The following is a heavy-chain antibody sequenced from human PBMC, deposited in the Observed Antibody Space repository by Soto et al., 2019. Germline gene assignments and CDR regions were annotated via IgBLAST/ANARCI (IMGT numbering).Heavy chain of an antibody. CDR3: ARDRGYSCFDY. D-gene: IGHD5-18*01. CDR2: IKEDGSEK. J-gene: IGHJ4*02. CDR1: GFTFSSSW. V-gene: IGHV3-7*01. Sequence: GGSLRLSCAASGFTFSSSWMNWVRQAPGKGLEWVAGIKEDGSEKYYVDFVEGRFTISRDNVENSLYLQMNSLRGEDTAVYFCARDRGYSCFDYWGLGTLVTRLL.